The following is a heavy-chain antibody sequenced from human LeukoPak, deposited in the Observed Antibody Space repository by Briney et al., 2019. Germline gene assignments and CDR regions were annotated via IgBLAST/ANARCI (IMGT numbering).Heavy chain of an antibody. Sequence: GGSLRLSCAASGFTFSNFAMHWVRLAPGKGLEWVAGISYDGSSKYDADSVKGRFTVSRDNAKNSLYLQMNSLRAEDTAVYYCARDFRYQLLHWYFDLWGRGTLVTVSS. CDR1: GFTFSNFA. J-gene: IGHJ2*01. CDR2: ISYDGSSK. V-gene: IGHV3-30-3*01. CDR3: ARDFRYQLLHWYFDL. D-gene: IGHD2-2*01.